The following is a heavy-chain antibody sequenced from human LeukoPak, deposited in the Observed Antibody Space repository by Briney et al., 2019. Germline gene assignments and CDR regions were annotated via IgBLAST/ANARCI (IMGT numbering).Heavy chain of an antibody. J-gene: IGHJ4*02. D-gene: IGHD4-23*01. CDR1: GFTFSSYA. CDR2: INGGNGGST. V-gene: IGHV3-64*01. Sequence: GGSLRLSCAASGFTFSSYAMHWVRQTPGKGLEYVSAINGGNGGSTYYANSVKGRFTISRHNSKNTLYLQMGSLRGEDMAVYYCARASTTVITRGHFDYWGQGTLVTVSS. CDR3: ARASTTVITRGHFDY.